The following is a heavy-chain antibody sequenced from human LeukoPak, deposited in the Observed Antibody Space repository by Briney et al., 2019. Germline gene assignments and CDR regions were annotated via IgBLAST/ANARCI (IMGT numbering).Heavy chain of an antibody. CDR1: GFTFSTYE. CDR2: ISGSGSTT. Sequence: QPGGSLRLSCAASGFTFSTYEMNWVRQAPGKGLEWVSYISGSGSTTYYGDSVKGRFTISRDNAKNSLYLQMNSLRAEDTAVYYCARAQPTYDSRGQIFDYWGQGTLVTVSS. J-gene: IGHJ4*02. V-gene: IGHV3-48*03. CDR3: ARAQPTYDSRGQIFDY. D-gene: IGHD3-22*01.